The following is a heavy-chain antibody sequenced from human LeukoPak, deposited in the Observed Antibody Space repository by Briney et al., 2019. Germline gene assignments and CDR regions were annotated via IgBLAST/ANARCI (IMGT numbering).Heavy chain of an antibody. J-gene: IGHJ4*02. D-gene: IGHD2-2*01. V-gene: IGHV3-21*01. Sequence: KPGGSLRLSCAASGFTFRSHAMNWVRQAPGKGLEWVSSISSSSSYIYYADSVKGRFTISRDNAKNSLYLQMNSLRAEDTAVYYCARGGPGCSSTSCYAIRVFDYWGQGTLVTVSS. CDR3: ARGGPGCSSTSCYAIRVFDY. CDR2: ISSSSSYI. CDR1: GFTFRSHA.